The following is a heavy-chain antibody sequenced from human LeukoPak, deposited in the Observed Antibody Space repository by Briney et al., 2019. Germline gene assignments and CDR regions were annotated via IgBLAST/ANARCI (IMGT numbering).Heavy chain of an antibody. CDR3: ARGSGLSQGAGTTNYDY. J-gene: IGHJ4*02. D-gene: IGHD1-7*01. CDR1: GGSISSSSYY. CDR2: IYYSGST. Sequence: SETLSLTCTVSGGSISSSSYYWGWIRQPPGKGLEWIGSIYYSGSTYYNPSLKSRVTISVDKSKNQFSLKLSSVTAADTAVYYCARGSGLSQGAGTTNYDYWGQGTLITVSS. V-gene: IGHV4-39*07.